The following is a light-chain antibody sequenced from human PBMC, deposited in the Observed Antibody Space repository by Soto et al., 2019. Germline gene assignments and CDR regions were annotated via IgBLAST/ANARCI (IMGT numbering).Light chain of an antibody. V-gene: IGKV1-39*01. Sequence: DIQMTQSPSSLSASVGDRVTITCRASQSISSYLNWYQQKPGKAPKLLIYAASSLQSGVPSRFSGSGSGTDFTLTISSLQPEDFATYYCHPSYSTPRTFGGRTKVDIK. CDR3: HPSYSTPRT. CDR2: AAS. CDR1: QSISSY. J-gene: IGKJ4*01.